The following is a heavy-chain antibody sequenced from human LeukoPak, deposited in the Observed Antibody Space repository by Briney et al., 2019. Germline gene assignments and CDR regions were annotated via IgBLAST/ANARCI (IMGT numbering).Heavy chain of an antibody. D-gene: IGHD3-10*01. CDR2: ISRDSSSI. CDR1: GFTFNTYS. Sequence: PGGSLRLSCAASGFTFNTYSMNWVRQAPGKGPVWLSYISRDSSSIYYADSVKGRFTISRDNAKNSLYLQMNSLRDEDTAVYYCAKSSYDSGSYYNAPFDDWGQGTLVTVSS. CDR3: AKSSYDSGSYYNAPFDD. J-gene: IGHJ4*02. V-gene: IGHV3-48*02.